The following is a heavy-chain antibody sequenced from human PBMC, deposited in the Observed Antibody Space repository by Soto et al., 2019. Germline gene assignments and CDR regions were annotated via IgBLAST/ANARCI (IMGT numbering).Heavy chain of an antibody. Sequence: PLATLSLTCTVSGGSISSYYWSWIRQPPGKGLEWIGYIYYSGSTNYNPSLKSRVTISVDTSKNQFSLKLSSVTAADTAVYYCAVMGGERLSYYGMDVWGQGTTVTVSS. J-gene: IGHJ6*02. V-gene: IGHV4-59*01. CDR1: GGSISSYY. D-gene: IGHD1-26*01. CDR2: IYYSGST. CDR3: AVMGGERLSYYGMDV.